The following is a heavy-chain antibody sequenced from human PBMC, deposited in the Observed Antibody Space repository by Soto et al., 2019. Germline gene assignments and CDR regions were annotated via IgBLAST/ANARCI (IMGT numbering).Heavy chain of an antibody. CDR1: GYTFTSYG. D-gene: IGHD6-13*01. CDR2: ISAYNGNT. J-gene: IGHJ4*02. V-gene: IGHV1-18*01. CDR3: ARDAAAGLNDY. Sequence: QVQLVQSGAEVKKPGASVKVSCKASGYTFTSYGISWVRQAPGQGLEWMGWISAYNGNTKYAQKFQGRVNMTTATSTSKAYMEGRSLRSVDTAVYYCARDAAAGLNDYWGQGTLVTVSS.